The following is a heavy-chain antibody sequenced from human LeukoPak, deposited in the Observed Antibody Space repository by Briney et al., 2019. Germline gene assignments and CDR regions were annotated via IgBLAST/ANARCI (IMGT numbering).Heavy chain of an antibody. CDR3: ATANTMVRGVIADAFDI. Sequence: ASVKVSCKVSGYTLTELSMHWVRQAPGKGLEWMGGFDPEDGETIYAQKFQGRVTMTEDTSTDTAYMELSSLRSEDTAVYYCATANTMVRGVIADAFDIWGQGTMVTVSS. CDR1: GYTLTELS. J-gene: IGHJ3*02. D-gene: IGHD3-10*01. CDR2: FDPEDGET. V-gene: IGHV1-24*01.